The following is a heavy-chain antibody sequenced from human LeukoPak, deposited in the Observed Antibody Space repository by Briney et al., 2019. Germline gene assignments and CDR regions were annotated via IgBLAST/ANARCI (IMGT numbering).Heavy chain of an antibody. Sequence: GGSLRLSCAASGFTFSSYWMSWVRQVPGKGLEWVANIKQDGSEKYYVDSVKGRFTISRDNAKNSLYLQMNSLRAEDTAVYYCASGPFDYSSPVHDYWGQGTLVTVSS. CDR3: ASGPFDYSSPVHDY. V-gene: IGHV3-7*01. CDR1: GFTFSSYW. CDR2: IKQDGSEK. J-gene: IGHJ4*02. D-gene: IGHD6-13*01.